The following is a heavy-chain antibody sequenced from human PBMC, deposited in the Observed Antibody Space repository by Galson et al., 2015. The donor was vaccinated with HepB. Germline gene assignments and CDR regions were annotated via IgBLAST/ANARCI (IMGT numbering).Heavy chain of an antibody. Sequence: SLRLSCAASGVTFNSRALHWIRQAPGKGLQWLAVISHDGGSKYYGDSVRGRFTVSIDSSKNALYLQMNSLRIEDTALYYCARAHGYRSGLPGPDDWGQGTLVIVSS. CDR3: ARAHGYRSGLPGPDD. CDR2: ISHDGGSK. V-gene: IGHV3-30-3*01. J-gene: IGHJ1*01. D-gene: IGHD5-12*01. CDR1: GVTFNSRA.